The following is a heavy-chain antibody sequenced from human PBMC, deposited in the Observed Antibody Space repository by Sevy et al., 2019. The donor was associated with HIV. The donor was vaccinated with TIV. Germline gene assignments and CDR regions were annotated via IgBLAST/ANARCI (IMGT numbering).Heavy chain of an antibody. CDR2: ISGGGGST. CDR1: GFTFRNYA. D-gene: IGHD3-22*01. J-gene: IGHJ3*02. Sequence: GGALRLSCVVSGFTFRNYAMSWVRQAPGKGLEWVSGISGGGGSTHYADSVKGRSTISRDNTKNTLYLQMNSLRAEDTAVYYCARDDYYDSSGYYYGSAFDIWGQGTMVTVSS. V-gene: IGHV3-23*01. CDR3: ARDDYYDSSGYYYGSAFDI.